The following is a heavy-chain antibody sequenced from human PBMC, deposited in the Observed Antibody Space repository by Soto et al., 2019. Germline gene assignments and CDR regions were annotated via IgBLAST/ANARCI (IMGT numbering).Heavy chain of an antibody. CDR3: AKAFRGYYYYFDY. D-gene: IGHD3-22*01. CDR1: GFTFSSYA. Sequence: PGGSLRLSCAAPGFTFSSYAMSWVRQAPGKGLEWVSAISGSGGSTYYADSVKGRFTISRDNSKNTLYLQMNSLRAEDTAVYYCAKAFRGYYYYFDYWGQGTLVTVSS. J-gene: IGHJ4*02. CDR2: ISGSGGST. V-gene: IGHV3-23*01.